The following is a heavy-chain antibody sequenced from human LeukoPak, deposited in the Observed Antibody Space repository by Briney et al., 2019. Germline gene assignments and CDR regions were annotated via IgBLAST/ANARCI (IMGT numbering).Heavy chain of an antibody. CDR3: TRDRGYNWNDLPIDY. J-gene: IGHJ4*02. CDR1: GFTFGDYA. CDR2: IRGKAYGGTT. Sequence: GGSLRLSCTASGFTFGDYAMSWVRQAPGKGLEWVGFIRGKAYGGTTEYAASVKGRFTISRDDSKSIAYLQMNSLKTEDTAVYYCTRDRGYNWNDLPIDYWGQGTLVTVSS. D-gene: IGHD1-1*01. V-gene: IGHV3-49*04.